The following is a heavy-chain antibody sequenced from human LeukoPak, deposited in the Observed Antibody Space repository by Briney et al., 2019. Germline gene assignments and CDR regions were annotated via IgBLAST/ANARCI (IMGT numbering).Heavy chain of an antibody. D-gene: IGHD2-2*01. V-gene: IGHV3-21*01. CDR1: GFTFSSYS. CDR3: ARASPLALGYCSSTSCYGFDY. J-gene: IGHJ4*02. CDR2: ISSSSSYI. Sequence: KAGGSLRLSCAASGFTFSSYSMNWVRQAPGKGLEWVSSISSSSSYIYYADSVKGRFTISRDNAKNSLYLQMNSLRAEDTAAYYCARASPLALGYCSSTSCYGFDYWGQGTLVTVSS.